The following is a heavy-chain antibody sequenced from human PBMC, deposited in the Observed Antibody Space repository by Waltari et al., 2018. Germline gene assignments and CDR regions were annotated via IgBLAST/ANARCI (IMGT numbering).Heavy chain of an antibody. D-gene: IGHD1-26*01. V-gene: IGHV1-2*07. Sequence: QVQLVQSGAEVKKPGASVKVSCKASGYTFTGYYMHWVRQATGQGLEWMGWINPKRGGKNYAHKVHGRVTMTRDPSISPAYMELSRLRSDDTAVYYCARVMGATDYWGQGTLVTVSS. CDR3: ARVMGATDY. J-gene: IGHJ4*02. CDR2: INPKRGGK. CDR1: GYTFTGYY.